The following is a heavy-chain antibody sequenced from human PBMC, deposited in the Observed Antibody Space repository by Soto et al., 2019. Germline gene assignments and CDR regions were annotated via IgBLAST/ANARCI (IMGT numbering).Heavy chain of an antibody. CDR1: GGSINNYY. CDR3: ARGGGGWYLFDY. J-gene: IGHJ4*02. D-gene: IGHD6-19*01. CDR2: IYYNGNT. V-gene: IGHV4-59*01. Sequence: QVQLQESGPGLVKPSETLSLTCTVSGGSINNYYWSWIRQAPGKGLEWIGYIYYNGNTNYNPSLKSRVTISVDTSKNQFSLKLSSVTAADTAVYYCARGGGGWYLFDYWGQGTLVTVSS.